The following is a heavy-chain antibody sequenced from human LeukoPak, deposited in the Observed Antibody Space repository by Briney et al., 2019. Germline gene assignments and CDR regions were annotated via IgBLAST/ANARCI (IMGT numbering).Heavy chain of an antibody. D-gene: IGHD2-15*01. CDR2: IQPAGSAT. CDR3: GGFGYVSAFDT. CDR1: GSAFSSYW. V-gene: IGHV3-7*01. J-gene: IGHJ4*02. Sequence: GRSMSPSSGVYGSAFSSYWMTWLSQAPGKGLEFVANIQPAGSATSHGGSGKGRFTISRDNTNNLLYLQMNSLTAEDSAVYHCGGFGYVSAFDTWGQGALVTVSS.